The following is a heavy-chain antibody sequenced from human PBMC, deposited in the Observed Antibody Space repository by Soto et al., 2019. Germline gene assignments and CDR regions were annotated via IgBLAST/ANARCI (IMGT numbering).Heavy chain of an antibody. J-gene: IGHJ4*02. V-gene: IGHV1-3*05. D-gene: IGHD2-21*02. Sequence: QVQLVQSGAEEKKPGASVKVSCKASGYTFTSYAMHWVRQAPGQRLEWKGWINAGNGNTKYSQKFQGRVTITRDTSASPAYLEMSSLRSEDTAVYYCARAWVVVTAPDYWGQGTLVTVSS. CDR2: INAGNGNT. CDR3: ARAWVVVTAPDY. CDR1: GYTFTSYA.